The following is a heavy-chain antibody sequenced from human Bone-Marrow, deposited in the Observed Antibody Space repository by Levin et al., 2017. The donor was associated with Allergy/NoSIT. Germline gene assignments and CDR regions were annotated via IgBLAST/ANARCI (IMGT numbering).Heavy chain of an antibody. J-gene: IGHJ3*02. Sequence: PSETLSLTCTVSGGSISSYYWSWIRQPPGKGLEWIGYIYYSGSTNYNPSLKSRVTISVDTSKNQFSLKLSSVTAADTAVYYCARGHWWELRFDAFDIWGQGTMVTVSS. CDR1: GGSISSYY. CDR3: ARGHWWELRFDAFDI. D-gene: IGHD1-26*01. CDR2: IYYSGST. V-gene: IGHV4-59*01.